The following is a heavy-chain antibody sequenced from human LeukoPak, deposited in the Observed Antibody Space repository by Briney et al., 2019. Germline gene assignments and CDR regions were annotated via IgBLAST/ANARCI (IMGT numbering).Heavy chain of an antibody. J-gene: IGHJ1*01. D-gene: IGHD2-15*01. Sequence: SETLSLTCTVSGVSVTFGYWSWIRQPPGKGLEWIGYIYDSGITDYNPSLKSRLTISVDTSNNQFSLNLSSVTAVDTAVYYCAGRGHRYSRDWGQGILVTVSS. CDR1: GVSVTFGY. V-gene: IGHV4-4*09. CDR3: AGRGHRYSRD. CDR2: IYDSGIT.